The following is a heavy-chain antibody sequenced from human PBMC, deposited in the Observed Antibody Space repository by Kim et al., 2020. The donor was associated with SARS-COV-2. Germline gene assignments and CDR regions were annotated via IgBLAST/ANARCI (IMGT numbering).Heavy chain of an antibody. V-gene: IGHV1-69*01. Sequence: SAQKFEGRVTITADESTSTAYMELSSLRSEDTAVYYCARRAGTTAYYFDYWGQGTLVTVSS. D-gene: IGHD1-1*01. J-gene: IGHJ4*02. CDR3: ARRAGTTAYYFDY.